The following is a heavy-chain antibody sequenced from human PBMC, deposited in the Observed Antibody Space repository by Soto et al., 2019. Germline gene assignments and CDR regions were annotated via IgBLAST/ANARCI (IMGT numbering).Heavy chain of an antibody. CDR3: ARGRSFSYDSTPPPMFDP. J-gene: IGHJ5*02. CDR1: GFTFSTFD. Sequence: GGSLRLSCAGSGFTFSTFDIHWVRQAPGKGLEWVSGIGTLSDTFYAASVQGRFTISRQNAKNSVYLQMNSLRAGDAAFYYCARGRSFSYDSTPPPMFDPWGQGTLVTVSS. CDR2: IGTLSDT. D-gene: IGHD3-10*01. V-gene: IGHV3-13*01.